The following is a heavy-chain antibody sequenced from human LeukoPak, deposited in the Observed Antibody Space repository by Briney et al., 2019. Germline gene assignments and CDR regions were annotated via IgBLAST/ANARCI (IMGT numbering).Heavy chain of an antibody. J-gene: IGHJ5*02. V-gene: IGHV4-38-2*02. CDR1: GYSISSGYY. D-gene: IGHD3-22*01. CDR2: IYHSGST. Sequence: SETLSLTCTVSGYSISSGYYWGWIRQPPGKGLEWIGSIYHSGSTFYNPSLKSRVTISVDTSKDQFSLKLSSVTAADTAVYYCTREGGGYRSSGYWHWFDPWGQGTLVTVSS. CDR3: TREGGGYRSSGYWHWFDP.